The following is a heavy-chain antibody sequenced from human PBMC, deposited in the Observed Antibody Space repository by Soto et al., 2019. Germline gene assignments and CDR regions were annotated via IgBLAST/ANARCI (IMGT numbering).Heavy chain of an antibody. Sequence: QVQLVQSGAEVKKPGASVKVSCKASDYTFTSYGISWVRQAPGQGLEWMGWISAYNGNTKYAQKFQGRVTMTTDTSTSTAYMELRSLRSDDAAVYSCARDLAVALIDYWGQGTLVTVSS. D-gene: IGHD6-19*01. J-gene: IGHJ4*02. CDR2: ISAYNGNT. V-gene: IGHV1-18*01. CDR3: ARDLAVALIDY. CDR1: DYTFTSYG.